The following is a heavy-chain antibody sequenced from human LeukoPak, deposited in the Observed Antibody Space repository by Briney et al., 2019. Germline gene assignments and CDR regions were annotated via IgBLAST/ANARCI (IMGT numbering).Heavy chain of an antibody. CDR2: ISAYNANT. D-gene: IGHD2-2*01. CDR3: ARVLAYCSSTSCHDY. CDR1: GYTVTNYG. J-gene: IGHJ4*02. Sequence: GASVKVSCNASGYTVTNYGVSWVRQAPGQGLEWMGWISAYNANTDYTQKLQCRVTMTTDTTTRTAYMELRSMRSDDTAVYYCARVLAYCSSTSCHDYWGQGTLVTVYS. V-gene: IGHV1-18*01.